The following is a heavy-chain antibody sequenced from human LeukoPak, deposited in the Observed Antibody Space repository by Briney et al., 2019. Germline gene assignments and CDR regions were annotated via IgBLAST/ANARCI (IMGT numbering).Heavy chain of an antibody. V-gene: IGHV4-39*07. D-gene: IGHD6-19*01. J-gene: IGHJ4*02. Sequence: SETLSLTCTVSGGSISISNYYWGWLRQPPGKGLEWIGSFYYSGSTYYNPSLKSRVTISVDTSKNQFSLKLSSVTAADTAVYYCASSSSGWVVLVYWGQGTLVTLSS. CDR1: GGSISISNYY. CDR3: ASSSSGWVVLVY. CDR2: FYYSGST.